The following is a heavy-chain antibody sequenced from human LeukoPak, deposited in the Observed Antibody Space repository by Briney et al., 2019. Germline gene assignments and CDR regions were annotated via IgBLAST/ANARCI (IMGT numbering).Heavy chain of an antibody. D-gene: IGHD3-9*01. V-gene: IGHV3-23*01. CDR3: AKGEGGGEGDILTGYHYYYYYYYMDV. CDR2: ISGSGGST. J-gene: IGHJ6*03. CDR1: GFTFGSYA. Sequence: GGSLRLSCAASGFTFGSYAMSWVRQAPGKGLEWVSAISGSGGSTYYAASVKGRFTISRDNSKNTLYLQMNSLRAEDTAVYYCAKGEGGGEGDILTGYHYYYYYYYMDVWGKGTTVTVSS.